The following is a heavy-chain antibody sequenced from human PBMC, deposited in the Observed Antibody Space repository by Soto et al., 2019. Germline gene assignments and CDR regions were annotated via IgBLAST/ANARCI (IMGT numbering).Heavy chain of an antibody. Sequence: QVQLVQSGAEVKKPGASVKVSCKASGYTLTSYGISCVRQAPGQGLEWMGWISAYNGNTNYAQKLQGRVTMTTDTATSTAYMERRSLRYDDTAVYYCARDVPYYYDSSGYSRGDYWGQGTLVTVSS. CDR3: ARDVPYYYDSSGYSRGDY. V-gene: IGHV1-18*04. CDR2: ISAYNGNT. J-gene: IGHJ4*02. D-gene: IGHD3-22*01. CDR1: GYTLTSYG.